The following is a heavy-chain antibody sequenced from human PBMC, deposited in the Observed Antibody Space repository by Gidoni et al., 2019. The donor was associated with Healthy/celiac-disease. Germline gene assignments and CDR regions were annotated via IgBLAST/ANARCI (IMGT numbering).Heavy chain of an antibody. V-gene: IGHV3-48*02. J-gene: IGHJ1*01. CDR3: ARAGGDYYDSSGYYIDAEYFQH. CDR1: GLPFSGYT. D-gene: IGHD3-22*01. CDR2: ISRSSSTI. Sequence: EVQLVASGGGLVQPGGSLRLPCAASGLPFSGYTLNWARQAPGKGLEWVSYISRSSSTIYYADSVKGRFTISRDNAKNSLYLQMNSLRDEDTAVYYCARAGGDYYDSSGYYIDAEYFQHWGQGTLVTVSS.